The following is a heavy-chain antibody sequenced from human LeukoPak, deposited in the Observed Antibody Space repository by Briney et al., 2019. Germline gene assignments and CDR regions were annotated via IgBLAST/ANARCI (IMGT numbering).Heavy chain of an antibody. D-gene: IGHD3-10*01. CDR2: IYYSGST. CDR1: GGSISSSSYS. Sequence: SETLSLTCTVSGGSISSSSYSWGWIRQPPGKGLEWIGSIYYSGSTYYNPSLKSRVTISVDTSKNQFSLKLSSVTAADTAVYYCATYLWFGPPYYFDYWGQGTLVTVSS. CDR3: ATYLWFGPPYYFDY. J-gene: IGHJ4*02. V-gene: IGHV4-39*01.